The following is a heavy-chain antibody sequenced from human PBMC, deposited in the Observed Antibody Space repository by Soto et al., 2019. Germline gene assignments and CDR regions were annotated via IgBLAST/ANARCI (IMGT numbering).Heavy chain of an antibody. D-gene: IGHD6-19*01. J-gene: IGHJ4*01. CDR3: ARHDGFSSGWVFDY. V-gene: IGHV4-39*01. Sequence: SETLSLTCTVSGGSISSGGYYWSWIRQHPGKSLEWIGTIYYHGNTYSNPSLKSRVTISVDTSNNQLPLRLRSVTAADTAIYYCARHDGFSSGWVFDYWGHGTLVTVSS. CDR2: IYYHGNT. CDR1: GGSISSGGYY.